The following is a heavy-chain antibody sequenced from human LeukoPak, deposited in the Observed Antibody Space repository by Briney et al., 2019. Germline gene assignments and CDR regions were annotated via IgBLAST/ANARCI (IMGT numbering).Heavy chain of an antibody. CDR3: AREFADCSGGSCYSAY. J-gene: IGHJ4*02. Sequence: GGSLRLSCTASGFTFNLYAMTWVRQAPGKWLEWVSSISSSSSYIYYADSVKGRFTISRDNAKNSLYLQMNSLRAEDTAVYYCAREFADCSGGSCYSAYWGQGTLVTVSS. D-gene: IGHD2-15*01. CDR2: ISSSSSYI. V-gene: IGHV3-21*01. CDR1: GFTFNLYA.